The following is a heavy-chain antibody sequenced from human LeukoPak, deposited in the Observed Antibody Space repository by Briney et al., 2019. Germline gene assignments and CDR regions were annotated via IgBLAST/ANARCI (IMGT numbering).Heavy chain of an antibody. D-gene: IGHD4-17*01. CDR1: GYTFTSYG. J-gene: IGHJ6*03. Sequence: ASVKVSCKASGYTFTSYGISWVRQAPGQGLEWMGWISAYNGNTNYAQKLQGRVTMTTDTSTSTAYMELRSLRSDDTAVYYCARTDYGDYVDYYYYYMDVWGKGTTVTISS. CDR3: ARTDYGDYVDYYYYYMDV. V-gene: IGHV1-18*01. CDR2: ISAYNGNT.